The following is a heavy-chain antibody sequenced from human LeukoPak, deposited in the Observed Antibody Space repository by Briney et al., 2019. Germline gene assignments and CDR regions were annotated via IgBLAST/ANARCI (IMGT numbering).Heavy chain of an antibody. CDR1: GFTFSSYS. J-gene: IGHJ4*02. CDR2: ISSSSSTI. Sequence: GRSLRLSCAASGFTFSSYSMNWVRQAPGKGLEWVSYISSSSSTIYYADSVKGRFTISRDNSKNTLYLQMNSLRAEDTAVYFCARDQSPYYWGQGTLVTVSS. CDR3: ARDQSPYY. V-gene: IGHV3-48*01.